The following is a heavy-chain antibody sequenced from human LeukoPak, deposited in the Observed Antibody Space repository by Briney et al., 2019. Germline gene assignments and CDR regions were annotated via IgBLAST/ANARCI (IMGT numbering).Heavy chain of an antibody. D-gene: IGHD3-22*01. CDR3: ARVIDRTYAFDV. Sequence: SETLSLTCTVSGGSINTYYWSWIRQPPGKGLEWLGHIYYSGSTNYNPSLKSRVTISVDTSKNQFSLKLRSVTAADTAVYYRARVIDRTYAFDVWGQGTMVTVSS. J-gene: IGHJ3*01. CDR2: IYYSGST. CDR1: GGSINTYY. V-gene: IGHV4-59*01.